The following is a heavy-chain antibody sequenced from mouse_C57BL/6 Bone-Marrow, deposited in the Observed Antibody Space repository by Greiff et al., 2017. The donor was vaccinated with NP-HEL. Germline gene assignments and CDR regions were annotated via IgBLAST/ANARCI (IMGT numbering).Heavy chain of an antibody. CDR2: ISDGGSYT. V-gene: IGHV5-4*01. J-gene: IGHJ1*03. CDR3: ARGGGIYYGNYGWYFDV. Sequence: VQLKESGGGLVKPGGSLKLSCAASGFTFSSYAMSWVRQTPEKRLEWVATISDGGSYTYYPDNVKGRFTISRDNAKNNLYLQMSHLKSEDTAMYYCARGGGIYYGNYGWYFDVWGTGTTVTVSS. CDR1: GFTFSSYA. D-gene: IGHD2-1*01.